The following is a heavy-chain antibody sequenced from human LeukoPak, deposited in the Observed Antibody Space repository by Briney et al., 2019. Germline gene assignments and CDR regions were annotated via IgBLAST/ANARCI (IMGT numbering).Heavy chain of an antibody. CDR3: ARVTWLSAAGTEGNFDY. CDR2: IKQDGSEK. V-gene: IGHV3-7*01. D-gene: IGHD6-13*01. J-gene: IGHJ4*02. Sequence: GGSLRLSCTASGFTLSSYWMSWARQAPGKGLEWVANIKQDGSEKYYVDSVKGRFTISRDNAKNSLYLQMNSLRAEDTAVYYCARVTWLSAAGTEGNFDYWGQGTLVTVSS. CDR1: GFTLSSYW.